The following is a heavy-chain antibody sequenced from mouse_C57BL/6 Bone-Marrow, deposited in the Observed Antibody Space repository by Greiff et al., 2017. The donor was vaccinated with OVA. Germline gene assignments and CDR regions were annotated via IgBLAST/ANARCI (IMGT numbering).Heavy chain of an antibody. CDR3: ATYGLAWFAY. D-gene: IGHD1-2*01. Sequence: EVKVVESGPELVKPGASVKMSCKASGYTFTSYVMHWVKQKPGQGLEWIGYIYPYNDGTKYNEKFKGKATLTSDKSSSTAYMELSSLTSEDSAVYYCATYGLAWFAYWGQGTLVTVSA. CDR1: GYTFTSYV. V-gene: IGHV1-14*01. CDR2: IYPYNDGT. J-gene: IGHJ3*01.